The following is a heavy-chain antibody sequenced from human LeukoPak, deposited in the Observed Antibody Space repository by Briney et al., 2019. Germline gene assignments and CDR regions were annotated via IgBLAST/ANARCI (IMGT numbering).Heavy chain of an antibody. CDR3: ATAAGPYIAAAEYYFDY. CDR2: INPNSGVT. D-gene: IGHD6-13*01. J-gene: IGHJ4*02. CDR1: RYTFTGYY. V-gene: IGHV1-2*02. Sequence: ASVKVSCKASRYTFTGYYMHWVRQAPGQGLEWMGWINPNSGVTDYAQNFQGRVTMTEDTSTDTAYMELSSLRSEDTAVYYCATAAGPYIAAAEYYFDYWGQGTLVTVSS.